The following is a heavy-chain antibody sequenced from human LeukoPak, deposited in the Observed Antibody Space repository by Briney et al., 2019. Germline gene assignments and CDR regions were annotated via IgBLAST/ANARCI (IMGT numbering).Heavy chain of an antibody. Sequence: GGSLRLSCAASGFTFSSYAMSWVRQAPGKGLEWVSAISGSGGSTYYADSVKGRFTISRDNSKNTLYLQMNSLRAEDTAVYYCGNQGPDQQVVFSAKTPFYYWGQGTLVTVSS. J-gene: IGHJ4*02. CDR2: ISGSGGST. D-gene: IGHD6-13*01. CDR1: GFTFSSYA. CDR3: GNQGPDQQVVFSAKTPFYY. V-gene: IGHV3-23*01.